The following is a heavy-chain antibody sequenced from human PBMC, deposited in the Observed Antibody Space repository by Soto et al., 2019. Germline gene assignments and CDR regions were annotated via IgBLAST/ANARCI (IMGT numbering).Heavy chain of an antibody. D-gene: IGHD2-2*01. CDR1: GGSISSGDYY. V-gene: IGHV4-30-4*01. Sequence: SETLSLTCTVSGGSISSGDYYWSWIRQPPGKGLEWIGYIYYSGSTSYNASLKSRTSISADPANNQFSLKLHSLTAADTAVYFCGTMPIVVEPAPMDVWGPGTSVTVSS. J-gene: IGHJ6*02. CDR3: GTMPIVVEPAPMDV. CDR2: IYYSGST.